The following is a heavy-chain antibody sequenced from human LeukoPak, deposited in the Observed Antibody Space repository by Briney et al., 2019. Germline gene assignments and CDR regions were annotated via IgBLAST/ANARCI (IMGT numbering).Heavy chain of an antibody. CDR1: GFTFSSYW. D-gene: IGHD3-9*01. CDR2: INSDGSST. Sequence: PGGSLRLSCAASGFTFSSYWMHWVRQAPGKGLVWVSRINSDGSSTSYADSVKGRFTISRDNAKNSLYLQMNSLRAEDTAVYYCARTAGGGPIYAFDIWGQGTMVTVSS. CDR3: ARTAGGGPIYAFDI. V-gene: IGHV3-74*01. J-gene: IGHJ3*02.